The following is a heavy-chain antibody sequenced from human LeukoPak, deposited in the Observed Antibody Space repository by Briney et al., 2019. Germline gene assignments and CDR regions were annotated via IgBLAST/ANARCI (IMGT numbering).Heavy chain of an antibody. Sequence: SETLSLTCTVSGGSISSYYWSWIRQPPGKGLEWIGYIYYSGSTDYNPSLKSRVTISVDTSKNQFSLKLSSVTAADTAVYYCARDTGVLRFLEWFTGFDYWGQGTLVTVSS. CDR2: IYYSGST. CDR1: GGSISSYY. CDR3: ARDTGVLRFLEWFTGFDY. J-gene: IGHJ4*02. V-gene: IGHV4-59*12. D-gene: IGHD3-3*01.